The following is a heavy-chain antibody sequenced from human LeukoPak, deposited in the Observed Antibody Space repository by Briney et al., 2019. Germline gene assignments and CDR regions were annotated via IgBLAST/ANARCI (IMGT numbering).Heavy chain of an antibody. CDR3: TTVYSSGCPEDICDY. D-gene: IGHD6-19*01. V-gene: IGHV3-30*02. J-gene: IGHJ4*02. CDR2: IRYDGSNK. CDR1: GFTFSSYG. Sequence: GFLRLSCAASGFTFSSYGMHWVRQAPGKGLEWVVFIRYDGSNKYYADSVKGRFTISRDNSKNTLYLQMNSLRAEDTAVYYCTTVYSSGCPEDICDYWGQGTLVTVSS.